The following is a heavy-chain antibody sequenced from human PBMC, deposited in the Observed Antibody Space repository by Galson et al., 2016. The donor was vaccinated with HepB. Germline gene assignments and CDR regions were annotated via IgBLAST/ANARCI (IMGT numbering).Heavy chain of an antibody. CDR1: GFTFSSQA. V-gene: IGHV3-23*01. Sequence: SLRLSCAASGFTFSSQAMTWVRQAPGKGLESVSCISGSGGGDTTTWYADSVRGRFAITRDDSKNTVYLQMNSLRADDTALYYCGRDYPTMTDHCPYHVDVWGKGTAVTVSS. J-gene: IGHJ6*04. CDR2: ISGSGGGDTTT. D-gene: IGHD4-17*01. CDR3: GRDYPTMTDHCPYHVDV.